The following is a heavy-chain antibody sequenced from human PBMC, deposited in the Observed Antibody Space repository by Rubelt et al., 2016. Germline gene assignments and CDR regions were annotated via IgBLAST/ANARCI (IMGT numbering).Heavy chain of an antibody. CDR2: ISAYNGNT. CDR3: ARSPRYDFEDNWFDP. CDR1: GYTFTSYG. V-gene: IGHV1-18*01. J-gene: IGHJ5*02. Sequence: QVQLVQSGAEVKKPEASVKVSCKASGYTFTSYGISWVRQAPGQGLEWMGWISAYNGNTNYAQKLQGRVTMTTDTSTSTAYMELSSLRSEDTAVYYCARSPRYDFEDNWFDPWGQGTLATVSS. D-gene: IGHD3-3*01.